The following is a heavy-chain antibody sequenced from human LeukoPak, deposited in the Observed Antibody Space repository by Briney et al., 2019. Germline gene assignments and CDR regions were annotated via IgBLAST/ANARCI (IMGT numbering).Heavy chain of an antibody. CDR2: IYPSDSHT. CDR3: ARAVGAAPFDY. CDR1: GYSFSSYW. V-gene: IGHV5-51*01. D-gene: IGHD6-13*01. J-gene: IGHJ4*02. Sequence: GESLKISCQGSGYSFSSYWIAWVRQMPGKGLEWMGVIYPSDSHTTYSPSFQGQVTISADKSINTAYLQWNSLQASDTAIYYCARAVGAAPFDYWGQGTLVTVSS.